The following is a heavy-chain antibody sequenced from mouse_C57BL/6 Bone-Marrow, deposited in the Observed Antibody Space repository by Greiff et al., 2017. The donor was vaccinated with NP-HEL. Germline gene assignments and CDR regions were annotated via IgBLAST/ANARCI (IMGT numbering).Heavy chain of an antibody. CDR1: GYTFTNYW. CDR3: ARWGGNYFDY. Sequence: QVQLKESGAELVRPGTSVKMSCKASGYTFTNYWIGWAKQRPGHGLEWIGDIYPGGGYTNYNEKFKGKATLTADKSSSTAYMQFSSLTSEDSAIYYCARWGGNYFDYWGQGTTLTVSS. V-gene: IGHV1-63*01. J-gene: IGHJ2*01. CDR2: IYPGGGYT.